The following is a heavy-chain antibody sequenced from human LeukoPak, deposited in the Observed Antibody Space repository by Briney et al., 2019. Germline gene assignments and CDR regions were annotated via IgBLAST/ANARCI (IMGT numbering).Heavy chain of an antibody. J-gene: IGHJ4*02. CDR1: GFTFSSYA. D-gene: IGHD3-16*02. CDR2: ISGSGGST. V-gene: IGHV3-23*01. Sequence: GGSLRLSCAASGFTFSSYATSWVRQAPGKGLEWVSAISGSGGSTYYADSVKGRFTISRDNSKNTLYLQMNSLRAEDTAVYYCAKIIHYDYVWGSYRYAFDYWGQGTLVTVSS. CDR3: AKIIHYDYVWGSYRYAFDY.